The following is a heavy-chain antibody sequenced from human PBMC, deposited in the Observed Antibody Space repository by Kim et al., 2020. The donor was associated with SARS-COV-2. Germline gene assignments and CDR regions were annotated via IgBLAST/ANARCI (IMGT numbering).Heavy chain of an antibody. D-gene: IGHD6-19*01. CDR3: ARAGIAVAGMSAFDI. V-gene: IGHV1-69*01. Sequence: QKFQSRVTSTADESTSTAYMGLSSLRSEDTAVYYCARAGIAVAGMSAFDIWGQGTMVTVSS. J-gene: IGHJ3*02.